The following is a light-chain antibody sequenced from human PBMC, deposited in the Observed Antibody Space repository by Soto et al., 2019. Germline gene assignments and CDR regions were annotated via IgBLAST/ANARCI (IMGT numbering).Light chain of an antibody. CDR3: QPSYTYRLT. CDR1: QSINDR. J-gene: IGKJ1*01. V-gene: IGKV1-5*03. CDR2: KAS. Sequence: DGQMRQSTDTLSASVGERVDIACRAIQSINDRLAWYQQTPGKAPKLLIFKASTSQSGVPSTFSGSGSATEFTLILSRLPSGDFATYYCQPSYTYRLTFGQGTKGDIK.